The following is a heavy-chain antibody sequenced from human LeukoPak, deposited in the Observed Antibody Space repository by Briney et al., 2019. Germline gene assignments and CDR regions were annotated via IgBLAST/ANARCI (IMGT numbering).Heavy chain of an antibody. CDR1: GGSISSYY. V-gene: IGHV4-59*12. CDR2: IYYSGST. J-gene: IGHJ4*02. Sequence: SETLSLTCTVSGGSISSYYWSWIRQPPGKGLEWIGYIYYSGSTYYNPSLKSRVTISVDTSKNQFSLKLSSVTAADTAVYYCARVGGSYFGNYFDYWGQGTLVTVSS. D-gene: IGHD1-26*01. CDR3: ARVGGSYFGNYFDY.